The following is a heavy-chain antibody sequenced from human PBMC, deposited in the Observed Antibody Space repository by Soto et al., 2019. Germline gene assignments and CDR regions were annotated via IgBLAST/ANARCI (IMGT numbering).Heavy chain of an antibody. CDR3: ARMLAVNYYYYYVDV. CDR2: ILSSDEK. V-gene: IGHV2-26*01. J-gene: IGHJ6*03. CDR1: GFSLRNARMG. Sequence: VFSKESGPVLVKPTETLTLTCTVSGFSLRNARMGVSWIRQPPGKALEWLAHILSSDEKSYNTSLKGRVTLSKDTSKSQVVLTMTYVDPVDTATYFCARMLAVNYYYYYVDVWGEGTTVTVSS. D-gene: IGHD3-22*01.